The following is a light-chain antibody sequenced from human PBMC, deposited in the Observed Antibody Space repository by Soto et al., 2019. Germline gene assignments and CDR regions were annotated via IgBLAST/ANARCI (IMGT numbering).Light chain of an antibody. CDR1: QSIRTR. CDR2: DAS. Sequence: DIQMTQSPSTLSASVGYRVTITCRASQSIRTRLAWYQQKPGEAPKLLIFDASTLQSGVPSRFSGSGSGTDFTLTISSLQPEDFATYYCLQDYNYPWTFGQGTTGDIK. V-gene: IGKV1-5*01. J-gene: IGKJ1*01. CDR3: LQDYNYPWT.